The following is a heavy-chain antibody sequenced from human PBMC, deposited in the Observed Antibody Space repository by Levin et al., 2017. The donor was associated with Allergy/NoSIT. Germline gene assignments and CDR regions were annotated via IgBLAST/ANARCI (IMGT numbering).Heavy chain of an antibody. CDR1: GFTFSSYA. D-gene: IGHD5-18*01. CDR3: APGRSYGYS. J-gene: IGHJ4*02. CDR2: ISGSGGST. Sequence: GESLKISCAASGFTFSSYAMSWVRQAPGKGLEWVSAISGSGGSTYYADSVKGRFTISRDNSKNTLYLQMNSLRAEDTAVYYCAPGRSYGYSWGQGTLVTVSS. V-gene: IGHV3-23*01.